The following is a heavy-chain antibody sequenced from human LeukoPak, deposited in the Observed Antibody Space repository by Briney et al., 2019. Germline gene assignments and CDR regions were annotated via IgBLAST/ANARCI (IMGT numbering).Heavy chain of an antibody. CDR2: IYYSGST. CDR1: GGSISSYY. Sequence: SETLSLTCTVSGGSISSYYSSWIRQPPGKGLEWIGYIYYSGSTNYNPSLKSRVTISVDTSKNQFSLKLSSVTAADTAVYYCARWSGSVTARNYYYYMGGWGEGTTVTVSS. D-gene: IGHD6-6*01. J-gene: IGHJ6*03. V-gene: IGHV4-59*08. CDR3: ARWSGSVTARNYYYYMGG.